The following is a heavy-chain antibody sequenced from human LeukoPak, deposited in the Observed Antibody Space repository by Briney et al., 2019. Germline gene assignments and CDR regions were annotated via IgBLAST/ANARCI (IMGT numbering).Heavy chain of an antibody. V-gene: IGHV3-30-3*01. CDR1: GFTFSSYA. CDR2: ISYDGSNK. D-gene: IGHD6-19*01. Sequence: GRSLRLSCAASGFTFSSYAMHWVRQAPGKGLEWVAVISYDGSNKYYADSVKGRFTISRDNSKNTLYLQMNSLRAEDTAVYYCARPLYSSGWHTRGYWGQGTLVTVSS. CDR3: ARPLYSSGWHTRGY. J-gene: IGHJ4*02.